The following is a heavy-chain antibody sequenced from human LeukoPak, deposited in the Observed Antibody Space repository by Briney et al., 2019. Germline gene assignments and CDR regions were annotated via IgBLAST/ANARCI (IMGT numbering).Heavy chain of an antibody. CDR3: AREGRQQQLRHNYYYYYYMDV. CDR1: GGSISSGSYY. J-gene: IGHJ6*03. Sequence: SETLSLTCTVSGGSISSGSYYWSWIRQPAGKGLEWIGHIYTSGSTNYNPSLKSRVTISVDTSKNQFSLKLSSVTAADTAVYYCAREGRQQQLRHNYYYYYYMDVWGKGTTVTVSS. D-gene: IGHD6-13*01. CDR2: IYTSGST. V-gene: IGHV4-61*09.